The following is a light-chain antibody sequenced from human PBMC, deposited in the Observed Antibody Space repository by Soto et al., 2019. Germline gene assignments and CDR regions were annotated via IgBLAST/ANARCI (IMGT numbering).Light chain of an antibody. Sequence: DIQLTQSPSTLSASVGDRVTITCRASQTISYWLAWYQQKPGKAPKLLIYQTSTLQGGVPSRFSGSGSGTEFTLTISSLQPYDSATYHRQQYSRYRTFGQGPKV. CDR3: QQYSRYRT. CDR2: QTS. CDR1: QTISYW. J-gene: IGKJ1*01. V-gene: IGKV1-5*03.